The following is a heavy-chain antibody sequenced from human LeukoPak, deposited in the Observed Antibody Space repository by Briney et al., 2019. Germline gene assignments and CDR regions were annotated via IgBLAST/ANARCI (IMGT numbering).Heavy chain of an antibody. CDR2: IYPGDSDT. Sequence: GESLKISCKGSGYSFTSYWIGWVRQMPGKGLEWMGIIYPGDSDTRYSPSFQGQVTISADKSISTAYLQWSSLKASDTAMYYCARQGTSDYYDSSGYYDYWGQGTLVTVSS. CDR3: ARQGTSDYYDSSGYYDY. CDR1: GYSFTSYW. J-gene: IGHJ4*02. V-gene: IGHV5-51*01. D-gene: IGHD3-22*01.